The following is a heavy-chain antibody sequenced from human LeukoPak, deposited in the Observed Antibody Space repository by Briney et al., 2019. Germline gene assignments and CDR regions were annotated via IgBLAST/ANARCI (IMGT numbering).Heavy chain of an antibody. Sequence: PGGSLRLSCAASGFTFNTYAMSWVRQAPGKGLEWVSGISSSSATTYYADSVKGRFSISRDNSHSTLLLQLNGLRAEDTAVYYCAKEHRSGWNLISFDLWGQGTLVTVSS. CDR1: GFTFNTYA. D-gene: IGHD6-19*01. CDR2: ISSSSATT. J-gene: IGHJ4*02. CDR3: AKEHRSGWNLISFDL. V-gene: IGHV3-23*01.